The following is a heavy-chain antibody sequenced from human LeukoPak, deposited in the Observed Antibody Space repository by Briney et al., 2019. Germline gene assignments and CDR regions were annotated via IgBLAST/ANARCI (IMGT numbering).Heavy chain of an antibody. CDR1: GGTFSSYA. CDR3: ARSAYYDFWSGYYTTGGYYYMDV. Sequence: SVKVSCKASGGTFSSYAISWVRQAPGQGLEWMGRIIPILGIANYAQKFQGRVTMTTDTSTSTAYMELRSLRSDDTAVYYCARSAYYDFWSGYYTTGGYYYMDVWGKGTTVTVSS. J-gene: IGHJ6*03. V-gene: IGHV1-69*04. CDR2: IIPILGIA. D-gene: IGHD3-3*01.